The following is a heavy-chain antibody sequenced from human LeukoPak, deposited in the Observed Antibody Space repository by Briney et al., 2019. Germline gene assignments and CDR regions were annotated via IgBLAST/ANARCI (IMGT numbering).Heavy chain of an antibody. J-gene: IGHJ6*02. CDR1: GFTFSSYS. D-gene: IGHD3-16*01. Sequence: GGSLRLSCAASGFTFSSYSMNWLRQAPGKGLEWVSSISSSSSYIYYADSVKGRFTISRDNAKNSLYLQMNSLRAEDTAVYYCARERCDYVWGSYPSSGDCGMDVWGQGTTVTVSS. V-gene: IGHV3-21*01. CDR3: ARERCDYVWGSYPSSGDCGMDV. CDR2: ISSSSSYI.